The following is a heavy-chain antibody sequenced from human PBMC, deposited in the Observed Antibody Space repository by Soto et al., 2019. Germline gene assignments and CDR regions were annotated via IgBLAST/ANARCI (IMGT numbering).Heavy chain of an antibody. CDR3: ARGGGDFYRTSGYYADY. CDR1: GFTFSDFY. V-gene: IGHV3-72*01. Sequence: EVQLVESGGTWVQPGGSLRLSCGVSGFTFSDFYMDWFRHAPGKGLELVGRTKDRAAGYNTEYAASVRGRFTVSRDDAKNTLYLEMNSLKIEDTAMYYCARGGGDFYRTSGYYADYWGQGTLVSVSS. D-gene: IGHD3-22*01. CDR2: TKDRAAGYNT. J-gene: IGHJ4*02.